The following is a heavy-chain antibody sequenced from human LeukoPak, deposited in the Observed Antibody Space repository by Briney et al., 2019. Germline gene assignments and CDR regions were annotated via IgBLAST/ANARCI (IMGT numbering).Heavy chain of an antibody. CDR2: INAGNGNT. D-gene: IGHD6-13*01. Sequence: ASVKVSCKASGYTFTSYAMHWVRQAPGQRLEWMGWINAGNGNTKYSQKFQGRVTITRDTSASTAYMELSSLRSEDTAVYYCARDVGYSRTPNWFDPWAREPWSPSPQ. V-gene: IGHV1-3*01. CDR1: GYTFTSYA. CDR3: ARDVGYSRTPNWFDP. J-gene: IGHJ5*02.